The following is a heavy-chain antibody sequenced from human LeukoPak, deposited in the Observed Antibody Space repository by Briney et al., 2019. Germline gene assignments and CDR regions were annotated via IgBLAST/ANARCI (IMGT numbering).Heavy chain of an antibody. CDR1: GYSFTSYW. J-gene: IGHJ3*02. D-gene: IGHD2-15*01. V-gene: IGHV5-51*01. CDR2: ICPGDSDT. Sequence: GESLKISCKGSGYSFTSYWIGWVRQMPGKGLEWMGIICPGDSDTRYSPSFQGQVTISADKSISTAYLQWSSLKASDTAMYYCARAGAVVVVAATRMDAFDIWGQGTMVTASS. CDR3: ARAGAVVVVAATRMDAFDI.